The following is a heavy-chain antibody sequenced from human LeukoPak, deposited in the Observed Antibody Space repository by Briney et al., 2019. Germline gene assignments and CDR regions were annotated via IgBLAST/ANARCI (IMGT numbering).Heavy chain of an antibody. V-gene: IGHV4-38-2*01. CDR3: ARHAVYSSGWYVENYYMDV. Sequence: GSLRLSCAASGFTFSDYYMSWIRQAPGKGLEWIGSIYHSGSTYYNPSLKSRVTISVDTSKNQFSLKLSSVTAADTAVYYCARHAVYSSGWYVENYYMDVWGKGTTVTVSS. D-gene: IGHD6-19*01. CDR2: IYHSGST. CDR1: GFTFSDYY. J-gene: IGHJ6*03.